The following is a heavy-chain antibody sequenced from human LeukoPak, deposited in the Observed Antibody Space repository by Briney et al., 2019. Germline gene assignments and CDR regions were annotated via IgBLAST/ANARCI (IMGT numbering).Heavy chain of an antibody. CDR2: ISYHGSNK. D-gene: IGHD6-19*01. CDR3: AKQISSYSSGWYDY. Sequence: GGSLRLSCAASGFTFSSYAMHWVRQAPDKGLEWVAVISYHGSNKYYADSVKGRFTISRDNSQNTLYLQMNSLRAEDTAVYYCAKQISSYSSGWYDYWGQGTLVTVSS. J-gene: IGHJ4*02. V-gene: IGHV3-30-3*02. CDR1: GFTFSSYA.